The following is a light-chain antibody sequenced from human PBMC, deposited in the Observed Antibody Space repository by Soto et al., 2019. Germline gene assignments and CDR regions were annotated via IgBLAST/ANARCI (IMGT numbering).Light chain of an antibody. CDR3: QQRSNWPPMYT. CDR2: DAS. CDR1: QSVSGY. J-gene: IGKJ2*01. Sequence: DIVLTQSPATLSSSPGERATLSCRASQSVSGYLAWYQQKPGQAPRLLIYDASNRATGIPARFSGSGSGTDFTLTISSLEPEDFAVYFCQQRSNWPPMYTFGQGTRLEIK. V-gene: IGKV3-11*01.